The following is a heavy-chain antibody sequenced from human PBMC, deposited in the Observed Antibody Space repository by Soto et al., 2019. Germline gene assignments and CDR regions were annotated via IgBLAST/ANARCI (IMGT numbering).Heavy chain of an antibody. CDR1: GFSFRDYG. CDR2: IRYDGSDE. J-gene: IGHJ4*02. D-gene: IGHD1-1*01. CDR3: SSDKSLDPLDY. Sequence: GGALRVCYSASGFSFRDYGMHWVRQGPGKGLEWVAVIRYDGSDEYYADSVKGRFTIFRDDSKDMLYLQMNSLRVEDTAVYYCSSDKSLDPLDYWGQGTLVTVSS. V-gene: IGHV3-33*01.